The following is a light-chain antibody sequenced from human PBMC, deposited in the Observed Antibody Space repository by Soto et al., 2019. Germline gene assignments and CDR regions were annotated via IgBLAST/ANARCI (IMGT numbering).Light chain of an antibody. CDR1: QSVTSSY. CDR3: QQRTKWRT. CDR2: GAS. Sequence: EIVLTQSPGTLSLSPGERATLSCRASQSVTSSYVAWYQQKYGQAPGLLIYGASFRATGIPARFSGSGSGTDFTLTISSLEPEDFAVYYCQQRTKWRTFGQGTKVDIK. V-gene: IGKV3-11*01. J-gene: IGKJ1*01.